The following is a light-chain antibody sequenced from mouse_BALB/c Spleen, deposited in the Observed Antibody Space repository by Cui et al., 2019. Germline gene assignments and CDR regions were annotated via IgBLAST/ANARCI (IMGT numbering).Light chain of an antibody. CDR2: KAS. Sequence: DIQMNQSPSSLSESPGDTITITCDVSQNINVWLSWYQQKPGNIPKLLIYKASNLHTGVPSRFSGSGSGTGFTLTISSLQPEDIATYYCQQGQSYPYTFGGGTKLEIK. V-gene: IGKV10-94*01. J-gene: IGKJ2*01. CDR3: QQGQSYPYT. CDR1: QNINVW.